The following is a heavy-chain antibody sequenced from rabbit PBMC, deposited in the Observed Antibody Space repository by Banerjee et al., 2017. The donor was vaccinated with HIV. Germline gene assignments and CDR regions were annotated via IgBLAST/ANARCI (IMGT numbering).Heavy chain of an antibody. CDR2: IDPVFGST. V-gene: IGHV1S7*01. CDR3: ARGDAGYAGYGYATEGYYFNL. CDR1: GFDFSSYY. D-gene: IGHD6-1*01. Sequence: QLKESGGGLVQPGGSLKLSCKASGFDFSSYYMSWVRQAPGKGLEWIGYIDPVFGSTYYATWVNGRFTISSHNAQNTLYLQLNSLTAADTATYFCARGDAGYAGYGYATEGYYFNLWGPGTLVTVS. J-gene: IGHJ4*01.